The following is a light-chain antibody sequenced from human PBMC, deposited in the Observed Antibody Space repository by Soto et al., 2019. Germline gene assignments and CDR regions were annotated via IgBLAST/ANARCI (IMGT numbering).Light chain of an antibody. CDR1: QSVSSY. Sequence: EIVLTQSPATLSLSPWERATLSCRASQSVSSYLAWYQQKPGQAPRLLIYGASSRATGIPVRFSGSGSGTEFTLTISSLQSEDFAVYYCQQYNNWPLTFGQGTRLEIK. CDR2: GAS. J-gene: IGKJ5*01. CDR3: QQYNNWPLT. V-gene: IGKV3-15*01.